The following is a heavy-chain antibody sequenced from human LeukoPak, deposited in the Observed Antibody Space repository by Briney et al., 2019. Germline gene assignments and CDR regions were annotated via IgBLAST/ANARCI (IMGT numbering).Heavy chain of an antibody. CDR1: GFTFSSYA. J-gene: IGHJ4*02. CDR3: AKGARWAVPGSWLDY. V-gene: IGHV3-23*01. Sequence: PGGSLRLSCTASGFTFSSYALSWVRQAPGKGPEWVSSISESGDTPYYADSVKGLFTISRDNSKNTAYLQMKGLRVEDTAVYFCAKGARWAVPGSWLDYWGQGSLVAVSS. CDR2: ISESGDTP. D-gene: IGHD6-19*01.